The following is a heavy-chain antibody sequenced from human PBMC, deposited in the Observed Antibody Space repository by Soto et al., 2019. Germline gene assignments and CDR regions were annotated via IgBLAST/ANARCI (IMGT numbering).Heavy chain of an antibody. Sequence: SETLSLTCTVPGGSISSYYWSWIRQPAGKGLEWIGRIYTSGSTNYNPSLKSRVTMSVDTSKNQFSLKLSSVTAADTAVYYCAREEATSYYYYYYGMDVWGQGTTVTVSS. CDR3: AREEATSYYYYYYGMDV. D-gene: IGHD5-12*01. J-gene: IGHJ6*02. V-gene: IGHV4-4*07. CDR2: IYTSGST. CDR1: GGSISSYY.